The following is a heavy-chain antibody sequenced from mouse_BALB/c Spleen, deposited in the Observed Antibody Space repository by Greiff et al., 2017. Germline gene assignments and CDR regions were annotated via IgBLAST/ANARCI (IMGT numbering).Heavy chain of an antibody. J-gene: IGHJ1*01. D-gene: IGHD1-1*01. CDR1: GYSFTGYY. V-gene: IGHV1-31*01. CDR2: INPYNGAT. Sequence: VQLQQSGPELVKPGASVKISCKASGYSFTGYYMHWVKQSHVKSLEWIGRINPYNGATSYNQNFKDKASLTVDKSSSTAYMELHSLTSEDSAVYYCARYYYGSSYGYFDVWGAGTTVTVSS. CDR3: ARYYYGSSYGYFDV.